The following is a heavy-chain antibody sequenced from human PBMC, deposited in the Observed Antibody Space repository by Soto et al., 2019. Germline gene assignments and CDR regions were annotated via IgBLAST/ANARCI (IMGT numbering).Heavy chain of an antibody. V-gene: IGHV3-13*01. CDR2: IDTVGDT. CDR1: GVTFSSYD. CDR3: ARGPDCNSPRHYSSAFDI. Sequence: GGSLILSCAASGVTFSSYDVHWVRQATGKGLKGVSGIDTVGDTYYPDSEKDRFTISRENAKNSLYRKMNRQRAGDTAVYYCARGPDCNSPRHYSSAFDIWGQGTMVTVPS. D-gene: IGHD2-21*01. J-gene: IGHJ3*02.